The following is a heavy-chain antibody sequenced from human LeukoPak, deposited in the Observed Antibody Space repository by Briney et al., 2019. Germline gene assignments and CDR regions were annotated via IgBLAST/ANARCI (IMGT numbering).Heavy chain of an antibody. Sequence: PGGSLRLSCAASGFTFSSYAMSWVRQAPGKGLEWVSAISGSGGSTYYADSVKGRFTISRDNSKNTLYLQMNSLRAEDTAVYYCARDSSGWSHFDYWGQGTLVTVSS. CDR2: ISGSGGST. CDR1: GFTFSSYA. V-gene: IGHV3-23*01. J-gene: IGHJ4*02. CDR3: ARDSSGWSHFDY. D-gene: IGHD6-19*01.